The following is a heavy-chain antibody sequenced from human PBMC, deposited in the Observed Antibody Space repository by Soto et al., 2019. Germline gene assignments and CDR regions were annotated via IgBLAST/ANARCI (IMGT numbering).Heavy chain of an antibody. CDR2: INPSGGST. D-gene: IGHD6-19*01. CDR3: AREGLIAVAGTRSAFDI. Sequence: ASVKVSCKASGYTFTSYYMHWVRQAPGQGLEWMGIINPSGGSTSYAQKFQGRVTMTRDTSTSTVYMELSSLRSEDTAVYYCAREGLIAVAGTRSAFDIWGQGTMVTV. CDR1: GYTFTSYY. J-gene: IGHJ3*02. V-gene: IGHV1-46*01.